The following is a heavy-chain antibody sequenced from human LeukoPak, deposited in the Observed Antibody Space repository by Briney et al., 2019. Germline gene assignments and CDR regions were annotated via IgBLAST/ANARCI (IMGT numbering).Heavy chain of an antibody. CDR2: IWYDGSNK. CDR1: GFTFSSYG. D-gene: IGHD2-8*01. CDR3: ARDRFCTNGVCYYFAY. J-gene: IGHJ4*02. Sequence: GRSLRLSCAASGFTFSSYGMHWVRQAPGKGLEWVAVIWYDGSNKYYADSVKGRFTISRDNSKNTLYLQMNSLRAEDTAVYYCARDRFCTNGVCYYFAYWGRGTLVTVSS. V-gene: IGHV3-33*01.